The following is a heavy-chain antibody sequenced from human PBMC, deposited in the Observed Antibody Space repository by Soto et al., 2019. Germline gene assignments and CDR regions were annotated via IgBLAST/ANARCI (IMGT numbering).Heavy chain of an antibody. D-gene: IGHD2-2*01. CDR1: GYTFTGYY. Sequence: ASVKVSCKSSGYTFTGYYMHWVRQAPGPGLEWMGWINPNSGGTNYAQKFQGWGTMTRDTSISTAYMELSRLRADDTAVYYCARSAVPIVVVPAARSWFDPWGQGTLVTVSS. V-gene: IGHV1-2*04. J-gene: IGHJ5*02. CDR3: ARSAVPIVVVPAARSWFDP. CDR2: INPNSGGT.